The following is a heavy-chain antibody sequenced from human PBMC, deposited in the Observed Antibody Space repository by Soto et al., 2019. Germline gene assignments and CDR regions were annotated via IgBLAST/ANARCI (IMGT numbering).Heavy chain of an antibody. CDR2: ISAYNGNT. V-gene: IGHV1-18*01. J-gene: IGHJ6*02. CDR1: GYTFTSHG. Sequence: ASVKVSCKASGYTFTSHGISWVRQAPGQGLEWMGWISAYNGNTNYAQKLQGRVTMITDTSTSTAYMEMRSLRSDDTAVYYCARISTLDIAALRFTRVGYYGLDVWGQGTTVTVSS. D-gene: IGHD6-6*01. CDR3: ARISTLDIAALRFTRVGYYGLDV.